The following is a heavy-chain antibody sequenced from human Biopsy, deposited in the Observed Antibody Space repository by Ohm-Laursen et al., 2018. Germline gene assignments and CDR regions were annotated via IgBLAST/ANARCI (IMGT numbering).Heavy chain of an antibody. CDR3: ARRRGADFDY. CDR2: ILPSSDIT. Sequence: VKISCKVSGGTLTSLDISWVRQAPGQGLEWVGGILPSSDITNYAQPLRGRITITADESTTTAYMELRSLKSEDTAVYYCARRRGADFDYWGQGTLVTVSS. V-gene: IGHV1-69*13. D-gene: IGHD3-16*01. J-gene: IGHJ4*02. CDR1: GGTLTSLD.